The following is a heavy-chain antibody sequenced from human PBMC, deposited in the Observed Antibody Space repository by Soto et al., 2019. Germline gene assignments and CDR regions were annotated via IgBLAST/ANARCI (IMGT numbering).Heavy chain of an antibody. V-gene: IGHV1-69*02. CDR1: GGTFSTYT. D-gene: IGHD2-2*01. CDR3: SIGSWSAETFDV. Sequence: QVHLVQSGAEVKKPGSSVKVSCKAAGGTFSTYTLIWVRQAPGQGLEWMGRIIPMLTVRNSAQKFQGRVTPTADKPTSTAFMELTSLRSDDTAVYYCSIGSWSAETFDVWGQGTMVTVSS. J-gene: IGHJ3*01. CDR2: IIPMLTVR.